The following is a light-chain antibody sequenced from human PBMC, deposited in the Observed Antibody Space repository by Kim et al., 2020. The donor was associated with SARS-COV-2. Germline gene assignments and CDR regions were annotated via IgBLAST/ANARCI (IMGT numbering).Light chain of an antibody. Sequence: SYELTQPPSVSVSPGQTASITCSGDKLGDKYVCWYQQKPGQSPVLVIYQDSKRPSGIPERFSGSNSGNTATLTISGTQAMDEADYYCQAWDSSTGVVFGGGTTLTVL. V-gene: IGLV3-1*01. CDR2: QDS. CDR1: KLGDKY. J-gene: IGLJ2*01. CDR3: QAWDSSTGVV.